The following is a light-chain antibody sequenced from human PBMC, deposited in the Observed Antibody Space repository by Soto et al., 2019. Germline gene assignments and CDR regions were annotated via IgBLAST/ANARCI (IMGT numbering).Light chain of an antibody. CDR1: SSGVGGYNY. V-gene: IGLV2-14*01. Sequence: QSALTQPACVSGSPGQSITISCTETSSGVGGYNYVSWLQQHPGRVPKLIIYDVSSRPSGVSNRFSGSKSGNTASLTISGLQAEDESDYYCTSYTSSNTHAFGGGTKLTVL. J-gene: IGLJ1*01. CDR3: TSYTSSNTHA. CDR2: DVS.